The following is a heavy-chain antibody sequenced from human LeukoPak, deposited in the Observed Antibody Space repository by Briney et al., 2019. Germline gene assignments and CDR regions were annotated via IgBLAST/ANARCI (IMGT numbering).Heavy chain of an antibody. Sequence: QTGGSLRLSCAASGFTFSSYAMHWVRQAPGKGLEWVAVISYDGSNKYYADSVKGRFTISRDNSKNTLYLQMNSLRAEDTAVYYCAREGSWGSPPDSYYYMDVWGKGTTVTVSS. CDR1: GFTFSSYA. CDR3: AREGSWGSPPDSYYYMDV. V-gene: IGHV3-30*01. J-gene: IGHJ6*03. CDR2: ISYDGSNK. D-gene: IGHD7-27*01.